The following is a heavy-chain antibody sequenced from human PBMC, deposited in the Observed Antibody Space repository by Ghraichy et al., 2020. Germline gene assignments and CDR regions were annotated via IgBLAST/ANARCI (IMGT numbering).Heavy chain of an antibody. J-gene: IGHJ4*02. CDR2: INTGNGDT. V-gene: IGHV1-3*04. D-gene: IGHD3-10*01. Sequence: ASVKVSCKASGYTFTSYAMHWVRQAPGQRLEWMGWINTGNGDTKYSQKFQGRVTITRDTSASTGYMELSSLRSEDTAVYYCARYTFGSAEEHEYWGQGTLVTVSS. CDR1: GYTFTSYA. CDR3: ARYTFGSAEEHEY.